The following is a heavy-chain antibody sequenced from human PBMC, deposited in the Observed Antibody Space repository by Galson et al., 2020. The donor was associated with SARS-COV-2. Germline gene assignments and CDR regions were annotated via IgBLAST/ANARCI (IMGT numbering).Heavy chain of an antibody. D-gene: IGHD2-2*01. CDR1: GYFFTSNW. CDR3: AMRPQLLPATD. J-gene: IGHJ4*02. V-gene: IGHV5-51*01. CDR2: IYPADSDT. Sequence: GESLKLSCKGSGYFFTSNWIGWVRQVPGKGLEWMGIIYPADSDTRYSPSFQGQVTISADKSINTAYLQWSSLKASDTAMYCCAMRPQLLPATDWGQGSLVTVSS.